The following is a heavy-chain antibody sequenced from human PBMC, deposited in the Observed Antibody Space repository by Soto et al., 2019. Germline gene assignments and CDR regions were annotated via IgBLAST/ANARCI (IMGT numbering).Heavy chain of an antibody. J-gene: IGHJ3*02. V-gene: IGHV3-23*01. CDR3: ARRVICSSRAFHI. D-gene: IGHD3-22*01. CDR1: GFAFSSHP. CDR2: ISDGGDLT. Sequence: VQLLESGGGLAQPGGSLRLSCAASGFAFSSHPMSWVRQAPEKGLEWVSGISDGGDLTYNADSGKGRFTISRDNSKDTLDLEMNRLRGAGTALLYCARRVICSSRAFHIWGQGPIVTVPS.